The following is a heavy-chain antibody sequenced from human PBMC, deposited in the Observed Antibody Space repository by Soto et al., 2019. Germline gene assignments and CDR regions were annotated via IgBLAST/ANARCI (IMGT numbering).Heavy chain of an antibody. J-gene: IGHJ6*02. D-gene: IGHD6-13*01. CDR2: IIPIFGTA. CDR3: ARDSPPPIAAAGTVDYGMDV. CDR1: GGTFSSYA. Sequence: QVQLVQSGAAVKKPGSSVKVSCKASGGTFSSYAISWVRQAPGQGLEWMGGIIPIFGTANYAQKFQGRVPITADESTSPAYMELSSLRSEDSAVHYCARDSPPPIAAAGTVDYGMDVWGQGATVTVSS. V-gene: IGHV1-69*12.